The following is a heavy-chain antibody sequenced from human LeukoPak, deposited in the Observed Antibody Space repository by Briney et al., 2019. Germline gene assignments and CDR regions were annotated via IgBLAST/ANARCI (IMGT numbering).Heavy chain of an antibody. J-gene: IGHJ3*02. CDR1: GGSITNFY. CDR2: IYYSGST. D-gene: IGHD1-26*01. CDR3: ARGGVGPGAFDI. Sequence: PSETLSLTCPVSGGSITNFYWTWVRQPPRKGLGWIGYIYYSGSTNYNPSLKSRVTISVDTSKNQFSLKLSSVTAADTAVYYCARGGVGPGAFDIWGQGTMVTVSS. V-gene: IGHV4-59*01.